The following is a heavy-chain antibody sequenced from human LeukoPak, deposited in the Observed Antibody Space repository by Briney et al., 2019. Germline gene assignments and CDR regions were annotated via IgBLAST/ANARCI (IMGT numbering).Heavy chain of an antibody. CDR1: GFTFNTYT. CDR3: ARNPSSDY. Sequence: GGSLRLSCAASGFTFNTYTMNWVRQAPGKGLEWVSYISGSSGIIDYADSVRGRFTISRDNAKNSLYLQMNSLRAEDTAVYYCARNPSSDYWGQGTLVTVSS. J-gene: IGHJ4*02. CDR2: ISGSSGII. V-gene: IGHV3-48*01.